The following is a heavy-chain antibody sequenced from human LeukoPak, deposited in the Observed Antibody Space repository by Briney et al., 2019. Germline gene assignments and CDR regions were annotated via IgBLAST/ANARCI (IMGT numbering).Heavy chain of an antibody. V-gene: IGHV4-61*02. Sequence: SETLSLTCTVSGGSITSGIYYWTWIRQPAGKGLEWIGRIYTSGSTNYNPSLKSRVTISVDTSKNQFSLKLTSVTAADTAVYYCAGEFAYWGQGTLVSVSS. CDR2: IYTSGST. CDR1: GGSITSGIYY. J-gene: IGHJ4*02. CDR3: AGEFAY.